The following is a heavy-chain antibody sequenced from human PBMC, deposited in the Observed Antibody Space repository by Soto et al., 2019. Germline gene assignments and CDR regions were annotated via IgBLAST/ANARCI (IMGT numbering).Heavy chain of an antibody. J-gene: IGHJ4*02. CDR2: IYDSGST. D-gene: IGHD6-6*01. CDR3: AAPPRY. Sequence: PSETLSLTCTVSGGSISSYYCSWIRQPPGKGLEWIGYIYDSGSTNYNPSLKSRVTISVDTSKNQFSLKLTSVTAADTAVYYCAAPPRYWGQGTLVTVS. V-gene: IGHV4-59*01. CDR1: GGSISSYY.